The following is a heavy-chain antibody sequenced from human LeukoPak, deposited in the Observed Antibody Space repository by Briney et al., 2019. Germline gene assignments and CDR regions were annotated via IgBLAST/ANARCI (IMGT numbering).Heavy chain of an antibody. Sequence: PGGSLRLSCAASGFTFSSYGMHWVRQAPGKGLEWVAVISDDGSNKYYADSVKGRFTISRDNSKNTLYLQMNSLRAEDTAVYCCAREKNDYYYYYMDVWGQGTMVTVSS. J-gene: IGHJ6*03. CDR3: AREKNDYYYYYMDV. CDR1: GFTFSSYG. V-gene: IGHV3-30*03. CDR2: ISDDGSNK.